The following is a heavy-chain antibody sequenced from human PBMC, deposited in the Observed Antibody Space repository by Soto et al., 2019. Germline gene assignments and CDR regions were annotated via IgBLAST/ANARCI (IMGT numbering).Heavy chain of an antibody. D-gene: IGHD1-1*01. CDR3: AMVNWNLNWFDP. J-gene: IGHJ5*02. V-gene: IGHV6-1*01. CDR2: TYYRSKWYN. CDR1: GDSVFSNSAA. Sequence: SQTLSLTCAISGDSVFSNSAAWNWIRQSPSRGLEWLGRTYYRSKWYNDYAVSVKSRITINPDTSKNQFSLQLNSVTPGDTAVYYCAMVNWNLNWFDPWGQGTLVTVSS.